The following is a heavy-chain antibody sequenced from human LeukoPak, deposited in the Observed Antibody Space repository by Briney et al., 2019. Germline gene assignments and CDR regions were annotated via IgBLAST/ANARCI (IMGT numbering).Heavy chain of an antibody. Sequence: ASVKVSCKTSGYTFTTYDINWVRQATGQGLEWRGWMSPNGGYTGFAQKFQGRVTMTRDTSTSTAHMELNSLRSEDTAVYYCVRVYGAIDYWGQGTLVTVSS. CDR1: GYTFTTYD. J-gene: IGHJ4*02. CDR2: MSPNGGYT. CDR3: VRVYGAIDY. V-gene: IGHV1-8*01. D-gene: IGHD4-17*01.